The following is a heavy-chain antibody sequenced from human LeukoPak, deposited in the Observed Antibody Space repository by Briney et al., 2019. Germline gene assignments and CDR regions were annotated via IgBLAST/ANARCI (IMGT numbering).Heavy chain of an antibody. Sequence: ASVKVSCKASGYTFTSYDINWVRQATGQGLEWMGWMNPNSGNTGYAQKFQGRVTMTRNTSISTAYMELSSLRSEDTAVYYCASRPIVVVPAANTPGFDYWGQGTLVTVSS. CDR3: ASRPIVVVPAANTPGFDY. D-gene: IGHD2-2*01. J-gene: IGHJ4*02. CDR2: MNPNSGNT. CDR1: GYTFTSYD. V-gene: IGHV1-8*01.